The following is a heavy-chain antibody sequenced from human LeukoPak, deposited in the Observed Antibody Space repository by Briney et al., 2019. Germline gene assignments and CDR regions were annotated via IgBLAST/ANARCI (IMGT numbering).Heavy chain of an antibody. J-gene: IGHJ4*02. CDR3: AKDMSYGDYFDY. D-gene: IGHD4-17*01. CDR1: GFTFDDYA. CDR2: ISWNSGSI. V-gene: IGHV3-9*01. Sequence: PGGSLRLSCAASGFTFDDYAMPWVRQAPGKGLEWVSGISWNSGSIGYADSVKGRFTISRDNAKNSLYLQMNSLRAEDTALYYCAKDMSYGDYFDYWGQGTLVTVSS.